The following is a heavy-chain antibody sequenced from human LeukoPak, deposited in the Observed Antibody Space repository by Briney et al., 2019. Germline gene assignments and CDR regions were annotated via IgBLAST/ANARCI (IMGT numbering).Heavy chain of an antibody. V-gene: IGHV1-2*02. Sequence: ASVTVSCTASGYTFIGYYIHWARQAPGQGLEWMGWINPNSGGTNYAQKFQGRVTMTRDTSISTAYMELSRLRSDDTAVYYCARDSLEYYYDSSGPNYPYWGQGTLVTVSS. D-gene: IGHD3-22*01. CDR3: ARDSLEYYYDSSGPNYPY. CDR2: INPNSGGT. J-gene: IGHJ4*02. CDR1: GYTFIGYY.